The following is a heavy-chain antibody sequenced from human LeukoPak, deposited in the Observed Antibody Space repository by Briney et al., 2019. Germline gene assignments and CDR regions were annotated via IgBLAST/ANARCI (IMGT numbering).Heavy chain of an antibody. D-gene: IGHD5-12*01. J-gene: IGHJ4*02. Sequence: SQTLSLTCAVSGGSISSGGYSWSWIRQPPGKGLEWIGYIYHSGSTYYNPSLKSRVTISVDRSKNQFSLKLSSMTAADTAVYYCARSRGYSGYPGLFDYWGQGTLVTVSS. V-gene: IGHV4-30-2*01. CDR3: ARSRGYSGYPGLFDY. CDR2: IYHSGST. CDR1: GGSISSGGYS.